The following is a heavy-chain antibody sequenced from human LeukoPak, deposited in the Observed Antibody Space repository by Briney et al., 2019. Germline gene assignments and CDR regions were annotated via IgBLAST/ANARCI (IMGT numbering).Heavy chain of an antibody. V-gene: IGHV4-34*01. CDR2: INHSGST. CDR3: ARGGTYYYDSPRPSDAFDI. J-gene: IGHJ3*02. CDR1: GGSFSGYY. Sequence: SETLSLTCAVYGGSFSGYYWSWIRQPPGKGLEWIGEINHSGSTNYNPSLKSRVTTSVDTSKNQFFLKLNSVTAADTAVYYCARGGTYYYDSPRPSDAFDIWGQGTMVTVSS. D-gene: IGHD3-22*01.